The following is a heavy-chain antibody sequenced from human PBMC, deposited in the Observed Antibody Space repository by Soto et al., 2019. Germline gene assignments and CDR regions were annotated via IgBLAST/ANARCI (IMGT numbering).Heavy chain of an antibody. Sequence: QVQLVQSGAEVKKPGASVKVSCKASGYTFTSYGISWVRQAPGQGLEWMGWISAYNGNTNYAQKLQCRVTMTTDTSTSTAYLELRSLRSDDTAVYYCARASGQWLDAEYFQHWGQGTLVTVSS. CDR2: ISAYNGNT. CDR1: GYTFTSYG. CDR3: ARASGQWLDAEYFQH. J-gene: IGHJ1*01. D-gene: IGHD6-19*01. V-gene: IGHV1-18*01.